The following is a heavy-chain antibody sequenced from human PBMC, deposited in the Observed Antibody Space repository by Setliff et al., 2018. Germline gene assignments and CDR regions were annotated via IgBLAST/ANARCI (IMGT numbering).Heavy chain of an antibody. D-gene: IGHD1-26*01. CDR1: GYSLSNFW. CDR3: ARGVGATWLRPDAFDV. CDR2: IYPADSDS. J-gene: IGHJ3*01. V-gene: IGHV5-51*01. Sequence: PRESLHTPCKGSGYSLSNFWIAWVRRVPGKGLEWLGIIYPADSDSRYSPSFQGQVTISADKSISTAYLQWKSLKASDTAMYYCARGVGATWLRPDAFDVWGQGTLVTVSS.